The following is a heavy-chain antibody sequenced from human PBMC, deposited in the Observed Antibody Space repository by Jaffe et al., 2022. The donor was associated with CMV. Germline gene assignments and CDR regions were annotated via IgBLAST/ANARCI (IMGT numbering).Heavy chain of an antibody. Sequence: QVQLVQSGAEVKKPGASVKVSCKASGYTFTSYGISWVRQAPGQGLEWMGWISAYNGNTNYAQKLQGRVTMTTDTSTSTAYMELRSLRSDDTAVYYCARDGAVLRFLEWFHYDFNYMDVWGKGTTVTVSS. CDR2: ISAYNGNT. J-gene: IGHJ6*03. CDR3: ARDGAVLRFLEWFHYDFNYMDV. CDR1: GYTFTSYG. V-gene: IGHV1-18*04. D-gene: IGHD3-3*01.